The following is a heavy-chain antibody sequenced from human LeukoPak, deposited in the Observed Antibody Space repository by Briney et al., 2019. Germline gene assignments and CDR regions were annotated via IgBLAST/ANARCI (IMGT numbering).Heavy chain of an antibody. CDR3: PRDALSGKSSSNDLTWFDS. CDR2: ISYSGCT. V-gene: IGHV4-39*07. Sequence: LETLCLTCIVSSGSISSDQSSWGWIRQPPGTGLEWLGTISYSGCTYINPFILGRITLSVATSKNPYSLRLNSVTAADTAVYFCPRDALSGKSSSNDLTWFDSWGQGILVTASS. D-gene: IGHD3/OR15-3a*01. J-gene: IGHJ5*01. CDR1: SGSISSDQSS.